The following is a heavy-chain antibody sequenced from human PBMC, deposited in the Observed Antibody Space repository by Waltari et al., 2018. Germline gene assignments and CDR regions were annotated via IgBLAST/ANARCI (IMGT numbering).Heavy chain of an antibody. Sequence: EVQLVESGGGLVQPGGSLRLSCAASGISFRSFWMTWVRQAPGKGLVWVAKIKQDGSEEYYVDSVKGRFTISKDNAKNSLYLQMNSLRAEDTAVYFCARERRGQSGWYYFDFWGQGSLVTVSS. J-gene: IGHJ4*02. V-gene: IGHV3-7*01. D-gene: IGHD6-19*01. CDR1: GISFRSFW. CDR3: ARERRGQSGWYYFDF. CDR2: IKQDGSEE.